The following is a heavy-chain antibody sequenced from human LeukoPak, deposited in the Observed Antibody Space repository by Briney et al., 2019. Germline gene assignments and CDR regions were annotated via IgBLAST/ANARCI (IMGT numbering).Heavy chain of an antibody. J-gene: IGHJ4*02. CDR1: GFTFSSYA. CDR2: ISYDGSNK. Sequence: PGGSLRLSCAASGFTFSSYAMSWVRQAPGKGLEWVAVISYDGSNKYYADSVKGRFTISRDNSKNTLYLQVNSLRAEDTAVYYCARDLYSSSWSYFDYWGQGTLVTVSS. CDR3: ARDLYSSSWSYFDY. V-gene: IGHV3-30-3*01. D-gene: IGHD6-13*01.